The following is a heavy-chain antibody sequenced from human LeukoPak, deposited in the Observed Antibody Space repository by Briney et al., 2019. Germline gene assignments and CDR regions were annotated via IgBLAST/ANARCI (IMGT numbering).Heavy chain of an antibody. CDR2: ISGSGGST. D-gene: IGHD7-27*01. Sequence: GGSLRLSCAASGFTFSSYAMSWVRQAPGKGLEWVSAISGSGGSTYYADSVEGRFTISRDNAKDTLYLQMNSLRVEDTAVYYCGSSLGPLTEYWGQGTLVTVSS. V-gene: IGHV3-23*01. CDR1: GFTFSSYA. J-gene: IGHJ4*02. CDR3: GSSLGPLTEY.